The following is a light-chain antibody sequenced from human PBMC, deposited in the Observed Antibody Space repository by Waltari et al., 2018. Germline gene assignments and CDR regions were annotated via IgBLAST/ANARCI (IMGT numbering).Light chain of an antibody. J-gene: IGLJ2*01. V-gene: IGLV2-23*03. CDR2: EGS. Sequence: QSALTQPASLSGSPGQSITISCTGTSRDVGSSNLVSWYQQHPGKAPKLIIYEGSKRPSGVSNRFSGSKSGNTASLTISGLQAEYEADYHCCSYAGGSAFVVFGGGTKLTVL. CDR1: SRDVGSSNL. CDR3: CSYAGGSAFVV.